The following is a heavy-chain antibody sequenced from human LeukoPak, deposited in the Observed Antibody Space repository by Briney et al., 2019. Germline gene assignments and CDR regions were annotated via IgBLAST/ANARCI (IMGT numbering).Heavy chain of an antibody. CDR1: GGSFSGYY. Sequence: SETLSLTCAVYGGSFSGYYWSWIRQRPGKGLEWIGEINHSGSTNYNPSLKSLVTISVDTSKNQFSLKLSSVTAADTAVYYCANRLWWSRRDNPFDPWGQGTLVTVSS. V-gene: IGHV4-34*01. CDR2: INHSGST. CDR3: ANRLWWSRRDNPFDP. D-gene: IGHD4/OR15-4a*01. J-gene: IGHJ5*02.